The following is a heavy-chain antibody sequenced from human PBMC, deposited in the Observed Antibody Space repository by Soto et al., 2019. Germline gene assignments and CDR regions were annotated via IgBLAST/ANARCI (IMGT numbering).Heavy chain of an antibody. CDR1: VFTVSGNY. CDR3: ARPYYSDWGMDV. V-gene: IGHV3-53*01. J-gene: IGHJ6*02. Sequence: GWSLRLSCACSVFTVSGNYMSWVRRAPGKGPECVSILYFTGDASYADSVKGRFTVSGDNSRNTLFLHMNSLRAEDTAVYYCARPYYSDWGMDVWGQGTTVTVSS. CDR2: LYFTGDA. D-gene: IGHD3-10*01.